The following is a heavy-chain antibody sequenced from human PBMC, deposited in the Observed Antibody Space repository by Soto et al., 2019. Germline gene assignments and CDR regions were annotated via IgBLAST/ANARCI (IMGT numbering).Heavy chain of an antibody. CDR3: ARHGLRCSGGSCYQGYFDY. V-gene: IGHV4-59*08. CDR1: GCSISSYY. D-gene: IGHD2-15*01. CDR2: IYYSGST. J-gene: IGHJ4*02. Sequence: SEILSLTCTVSGCSISSYYWSWIRQPPGKGLEWIGYIYYSGSTNYNPSLKSRVTISVDTSKNQFSLKLSSVTAADTAVHYCARHGLRCSGGSCYQGYFDYWGQGTLVTVSS.